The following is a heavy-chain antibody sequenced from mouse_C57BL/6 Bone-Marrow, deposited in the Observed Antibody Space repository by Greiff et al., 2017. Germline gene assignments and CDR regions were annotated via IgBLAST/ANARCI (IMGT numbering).Heavy chain of an antibody. J-gene: IGHJ2*01. V-gene: IGHV14-2*01. Sequence: EVKLMESGAELVKPGASVKLSCTASGFNFKDYYMHWVKQRTEQGLEWIGRIDPEDGETKYAPKFQGKATITADTSSNTAYLQLSSLTSEDTAVYYCASYGSRKRVDYWGQGTTLTVSS. CDR2: IDPEDGET. D-gene: IGHD1-1*01. CDR1: GFNFKDYY. CDR3: ASYGSRKRVDY.